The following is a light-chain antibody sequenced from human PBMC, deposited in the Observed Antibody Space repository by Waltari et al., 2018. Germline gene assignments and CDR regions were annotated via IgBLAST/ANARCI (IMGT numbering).Light chain of an antibody. CDR2: DLT. CDR3: SAYTSRGTVK. V-gene: IGLV2-14*03. J-gene: IGLJ2*01. CDR1: SDDIGAYSY. Sequence: QSALTQPASVSGSPGQSITISGTRTSDDIGAYSYVTWYHQRPGKEPKLIIYDLTERHSGVSNRFSGSKVGSTASLIVCGRQAEDAGLFYCSAYTSRGTVKVGGGTRLTF.